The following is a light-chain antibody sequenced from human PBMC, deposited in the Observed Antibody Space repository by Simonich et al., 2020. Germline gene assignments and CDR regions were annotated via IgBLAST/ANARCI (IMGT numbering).Light chain of an antibody. Sequence: IQMTQSPSSLSASVGDRVTITCRASQSISSYLNWYQQKPGKAPKLLIYAASSLQSGVPSRVSGSGSGTDFTLTISSLQPEDFATYYCQQSYSTPPTFGQGTKVEIK. J-gene: IGKJ1*01. V-gene: IGKV1-39*01. CDR1: QSISSY. CDR3: QQSYSTPPT. CDR2: AAS.